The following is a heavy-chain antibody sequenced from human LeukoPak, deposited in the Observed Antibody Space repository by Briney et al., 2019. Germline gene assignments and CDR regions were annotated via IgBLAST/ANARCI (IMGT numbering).Heavy chain of an antibody. Sequence: GGSLRLSCAASGFTFSTYAMIWVRQAPGKGLEWVATVTATSVGRTFYAGSVKGRFASSRDDSKDSLYLQMDSLRDEDTAVYYWAKVGSTFYLHLWGQGTLVTVSS. V-gene: IGHV3-23*01. J-gene: IGHJ5*02. D-gene: IGHD1-26*01. CDR3: AKVGSTFYLHL. CDR1: GFTFSTYA. CDR2: VTATSVGRT.